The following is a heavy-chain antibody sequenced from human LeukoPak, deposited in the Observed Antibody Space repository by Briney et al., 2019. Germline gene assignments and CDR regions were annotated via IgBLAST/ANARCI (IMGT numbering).Heavy chain of an antibody. D-gene: IGHD2-8*01. J-gene: IGHJ4*02. CDR1: GGSISSSSYY. CDR2: IYTSGST. Sequence: SETLSLTCTVPGGSISSSSYYWSWIRQPAGKGLEWIGRIYTSGSTNYNPSLKSRVTISVDTSKNQFSLKLSSVTAADTAVYYCARVGLYAKDWGQGTLVTVSS. CDR3: ARVGLYAKD. V-gene: IGHV4-61*02.